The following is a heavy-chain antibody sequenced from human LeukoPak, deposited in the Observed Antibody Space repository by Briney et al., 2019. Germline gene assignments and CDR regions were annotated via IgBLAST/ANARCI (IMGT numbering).Heavy chain of an antibody. D-gene: IGHD6-19*01. J-gene: IGHJ4*02. CDR1: GFTFNHYA. CDR3: AKEMRAGYSSGWYFLDY. CDR2: ISGSGGST. V-gene: IGHV3-23*01. Sequence: GGSLRLSCAASGFTFNHYAMNWVRQAPGKGLEWVSAISGSGGSTYYADSVKGRFTISRDNSKNTLYLQMNSLRAEDTAVYYCAKEMRAGYSSGWYFLDYWGQGTLVTVSS.